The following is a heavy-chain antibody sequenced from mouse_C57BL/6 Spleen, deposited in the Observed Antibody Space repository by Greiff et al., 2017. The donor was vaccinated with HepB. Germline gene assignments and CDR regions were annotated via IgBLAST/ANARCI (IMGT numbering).Heavy chain of an antibody. CDR3: ARRAAQAYYYAMDY. CDR2: INPNNGGT. D-gene: IGHD3-2*02. V-gene: IGHV1-18*01. J-gene: IGHJ4*01. CDR1: GYTFTDYN. Sequence: EVQLQESGPELVKPGASVKIPCKASGYTFTDYNMDWVKQSHGKSLEWIGDINPNNGGTIYNQKFKGKATLTVDKSSSTAYMELRSLTSEVTAVYYCARRAAQAYYYAMDYWGQGTSVTVSS.